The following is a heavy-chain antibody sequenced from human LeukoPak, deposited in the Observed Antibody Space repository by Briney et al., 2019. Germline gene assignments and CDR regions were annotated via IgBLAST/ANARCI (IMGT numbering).Heavy chain of an antibody. CDR1: GGSISSGFYY. Sequence: PSETLSLTCTVSGGSISSGFYYWSWIRQPAGKGLEWIGRIYTSGSTNYNPSLKSRISISVDTSKNQFSLKLTSVTAADTAVYYCAREHPRGEVDDFDYWGQGTLVTVSS. D-gene: IGHD3-16*01. V-gene: IGHV4-61*02. J-gene: IGHJ4*02. CDR3: AREHPRGEVDDFDY. CDR2: IYTSGST.